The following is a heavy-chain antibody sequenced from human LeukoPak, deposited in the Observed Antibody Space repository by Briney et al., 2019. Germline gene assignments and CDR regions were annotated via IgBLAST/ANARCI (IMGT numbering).Heavy chain of an antibody. CDR2: ISAYNGNT. V-gene: IGHV1-18*01. J-gene: IGHJ4*02. Sequence: GASVKVSCKASGYTFTSYGISWVRQAPGQGLEWMGWISAYNGNTNYAQKLQGRVTMTTDTSTSTAYMELRSLRSDDTAVYYCARLDSRDLLRYFDWLLFDYWGQGTLVTVSS. D-gene: IGHD3-9*01. CDR3: ARLDSRDLLRYFDWLLFDY. CDR1: GYTFTSYG.